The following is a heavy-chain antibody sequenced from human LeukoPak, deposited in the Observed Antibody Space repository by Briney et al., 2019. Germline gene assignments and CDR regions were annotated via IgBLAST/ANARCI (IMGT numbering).Heavy chain of an antibody. J-gene: IGHJ6*02. V-gene: IGHV3-23*01. CDR1: GFTFSSYA. D-gene: IGHD2-2*02. Sequence: GGSLRLSCAASGFTFSSYAMSWVRQAPGKGLEWVSAISGSGGSTYYADSVKGRFTISRDNSKNTLYLQMNSLRAEDTAVYYCGGYCSSTSCYSDYYYGMDVWGQGTTVTVSS. CDR2: ISGSGGST. CDR3: GGYCSSTSCYSDYYYGMDV.